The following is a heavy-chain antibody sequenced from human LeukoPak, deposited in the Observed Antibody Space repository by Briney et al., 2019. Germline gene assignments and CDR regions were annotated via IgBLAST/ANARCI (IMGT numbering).Heavy chain of an antibody. CDR2: IRYDGSNK. D-gene: IGHD6-13*01. Sequence: GGSLRLSCAASGFTFSSYGMHWVRQAPGKGLEWVAFIRYDGSNKYYADSVKGRFTISRDNSKNTLYLHVNSLRAEDTAVYYCAKVGETSSWYYYFDYWGQGTLVTVSS. V-gene: IGHV3-30*02. CDR1: GFTFSSYG. J-gene: IGHJ4*02. CDR3: AKVGETSSWYYYFDY.